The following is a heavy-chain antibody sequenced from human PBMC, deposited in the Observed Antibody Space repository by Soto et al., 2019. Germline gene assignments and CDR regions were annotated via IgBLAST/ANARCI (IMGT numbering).Heavy chain of an antibody. Sequence: GESLKISCKGSGYNFNTHCVVWVRQMPGKGLEWVGIMCPRDSDTRYSPSSQGQVTISADKSITTAYLQWSSLKASDTAIYYCARRAFCGGDCTGRPQDYYGMDVWGQGTSVTVSS. D-gene: IGHD2-21*02. CDR3: ARRAFCGGDCTGRPQDYYGMDV. CDR2: MCPRDSDT. V-gene: IGHV5-51*01. CDR1: GYNFNTHC. J-gene: IGHJ6*02.